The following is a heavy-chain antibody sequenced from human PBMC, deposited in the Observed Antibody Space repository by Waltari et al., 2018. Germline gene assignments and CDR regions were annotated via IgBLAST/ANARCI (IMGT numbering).Heavy chain of an antibody. CDR1: GYTFTSYG. CDR2: ISAYNGNT. CDR3: ARVGFLRDGYNRPFDY. Sequence: PGSSVKVSCKASGYTFTSYGISWVRQAPGQGLEWMGWISAYNGNTNYAQKLQGRVTMTTDTSTSTAYMELRSLRSDDTAVYYCARVGFLRDGYNRPFDYWGQGTLVTVSS. J-gene: IGHJ4*02. D-gene: IGHD5-12*01. V-gene: IGHV1-18*01.